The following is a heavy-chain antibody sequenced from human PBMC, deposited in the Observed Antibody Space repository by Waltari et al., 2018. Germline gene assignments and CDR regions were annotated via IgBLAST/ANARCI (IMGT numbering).Heavy chain of an antibody. V-gene: IGHV1-69*13. CDR2: IIPIFGTA. Sequence: QVQLVQSGAEVKKPGSSVKVSCKASGGTFSSYAISWLRQAPGQGLEWMGGIIPIFGTANYAQKFQGRVTITADESTSTAYMELSSLGSEDTAVYYCARARYYYDSSGYYLPGYWGQGTLVTVSS. J-gene: IGHJ4*02. D-gene: IGHD3-22*01. CDR1: GGTFSSYA. CDR3: ARARYYYDSSGYYLPGY.